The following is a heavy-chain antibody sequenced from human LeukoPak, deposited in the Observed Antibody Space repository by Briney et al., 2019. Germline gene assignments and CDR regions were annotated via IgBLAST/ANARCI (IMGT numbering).Heavy chain of an antibody. Sequence: SETLSLTCTVSGGSISSSSYYWGWIRQPPGKGLEWIGSIYYSGSTYYNPSLKSRVTISVDTSKNQFSLKLSSMTAADTAVYYCASDYSNHGPWGQGTLVTVSS. D-gene: IGHD4-11*01. CDR1: GGSISSSSYY. V-gene: IGHV4-39*01. J-gene: IGHJ5*02. CDR2: IYYSGST. CDR3: ASDYSNHGP.